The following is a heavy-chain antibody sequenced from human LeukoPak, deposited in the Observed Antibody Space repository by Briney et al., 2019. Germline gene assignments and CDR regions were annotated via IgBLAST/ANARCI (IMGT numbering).Heavy chain of an antibody. D-gene: IGHD2-2*01. CDR3: VRTYCSTTSCYRHTSYI. J-gene: IGHJ3*02. CDR1: GASISSYW. CDR2: IYTSGST. V-gene: IGHV4-4*07. Sequence: SETLPLACTVSGASISSYWWSWIRQPAGKGLEWIGRIYTSGSTRYNPSLKSRVTMSVDTSKNQFSLKLSSVTAADTAVYYCVRTYCSTTSCYRHTSYIWGQGTMVSVSS.